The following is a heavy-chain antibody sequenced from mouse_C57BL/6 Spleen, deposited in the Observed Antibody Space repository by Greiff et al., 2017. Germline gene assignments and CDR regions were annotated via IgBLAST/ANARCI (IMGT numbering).Heavy chain of an antibody. CDR2: INPSTGYT. Sequence: LVESGAELAKPGASVKMSCKASGYTFTSYWMHWVKQRPGQGLEWIGYINPSTGYTEYNQKFKDKATLTADKSSSTAYMQLSSLTSEDSAVYYCARDYDYWYFDVWGAGTTVTVSS. CDR1: GYTFTSYW. V-gene: IGHV1-7*01. J-gene: IGHJ1*01. D-gene: IGHD2-4*01. CDR3: ARDYDYWYFDV.